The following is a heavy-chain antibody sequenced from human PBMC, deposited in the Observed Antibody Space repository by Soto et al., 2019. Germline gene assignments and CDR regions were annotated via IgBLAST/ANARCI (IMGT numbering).Heavy chain of an antibody. CDR2: ISGGGTTV. V-gene: IGHV3-11*01. Sequence: QVQLVESGGGLVKPGGSLRLSCAASGFAFSDFYMSWTRQAPGKGLEWISYISGGGTTVFYADSVKGRFTISRDNAQKSLYLQMDSLTSEDTAIYYCARDREPSVYHGMAVWCQGTTVTVSS. CDR1: GFAFSDFY. J-gene: IGHJ6*02. CDR3: ARDREPSVYHGMAV.